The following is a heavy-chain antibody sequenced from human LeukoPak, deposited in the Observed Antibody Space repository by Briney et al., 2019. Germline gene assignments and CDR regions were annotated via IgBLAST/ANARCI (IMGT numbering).Heavy chain of an antibody. V-gene: IGHV4-59*01. Sequence: PSETLSLTCTGSGGSISSYYWSWIRQPPGKGLEWIGYIYYSGSTNYNPSLKSRVTISVDTSKNQFSLKLSSVTPADTAVYYCARDRVGGSYYDYWGQGTLVTVSS. D-gene: IGHD1-26*01. CDR3: ARDRVGGSYYDY. CDR1: GGSISSYY. J-gene: IGHJ4*02. CDR2: IYYSGST.